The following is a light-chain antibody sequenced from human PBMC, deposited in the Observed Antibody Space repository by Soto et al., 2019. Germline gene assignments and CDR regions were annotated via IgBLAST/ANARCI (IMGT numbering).Light chain of an antibody. V-gene: IGLV2-23*01. J-gene: IGLJ1*01. Sequence: QSALTQPASVSGCPGQSITISCTGTSCDVGSYDLVSWYQQTPGKAPKLMIYEGNKRPSGVSNRYSGSKSGNTASLTISALQAEDEAEYYCCSYARNNTYVFGTGTKVTVL. CDR3: CSYARNNTYV. CDR1: SCDVGSYDL. CDR2: EGN.